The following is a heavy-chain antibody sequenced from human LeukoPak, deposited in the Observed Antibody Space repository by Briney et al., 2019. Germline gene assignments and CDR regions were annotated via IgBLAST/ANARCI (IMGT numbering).Heavy chain of an antibody. D-gene: IGHD3-22*01. J-gene: IGHJ4*02. CDR2: IIPIFGTA. Sequence: ASVKVSCKASGGTFSSYAISWVRQAPGQGLEWMGGIIPIFGTANYAQKFQGRVTITTDESTSTAYMELSSLRSEDTAVYYCARVYYDSSGYYPHSVPYYFDYWGQGTLVTVSS. V-gene: IGHV1-69*05. CDR3: ARVYYDSSGYYPHSVPYYFDY. CDR1: GGTFSSYA.